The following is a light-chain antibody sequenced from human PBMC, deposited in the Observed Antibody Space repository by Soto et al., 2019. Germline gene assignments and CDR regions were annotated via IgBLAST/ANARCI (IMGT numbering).Light chain of an antibody. CDR1: SSDVGSYNL. J-gene: IGLJ2*01. V-gene: IGLV2-23*01. CDR3: CSYAGSRGVV. Sequence: QSVLTQPASVSGSPGQSITNSCTGTSSDVGSYNLVSWYQQHPGKAPKLMIYEGSKRPSGVSNRFSGSKSGNTASLTISGLQAEDEADYYCCSYAGSRGVVFGGGTKLTVL. CDR2: EGS.